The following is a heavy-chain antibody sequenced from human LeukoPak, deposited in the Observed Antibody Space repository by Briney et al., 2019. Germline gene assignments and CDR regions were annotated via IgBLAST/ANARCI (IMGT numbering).Heavy chain of an antibody. J-gene: IGHJ3*02. CDR1: GGTFSSYA. CDR3: ARDPEVTMIVVADAFDI. V-gene: IGHV1-69*04. CDR2: IIPILGIA. Sequence: GASVKVSCKASGGTFSSYAISWVRQAPGQGLEWMGRIIPILGIANYAQKFQGRVTITADKSTSTAYMELSSLRSEDTAVYYCARDPEVTMIVVADAFDIWGQGTMVTVSS. D-gene: IGHD3-22*01.